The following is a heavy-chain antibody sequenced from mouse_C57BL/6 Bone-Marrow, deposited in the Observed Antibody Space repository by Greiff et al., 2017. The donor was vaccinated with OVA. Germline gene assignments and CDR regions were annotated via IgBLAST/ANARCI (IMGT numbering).Heavy chain of an antibody. Sequence: VHVKQSGAELVRPGASVKLSCTASPFTIPHSDMHWVKQRPEQGLEWIGWIDPENGDTEYASKFQGKATITADTSSNTAYLQLSSLTSEDTAVYYCTRADYWGQGTTLTVSS. CDR1: PFTIPHSD. CDR3: TRADY. V-gene: IGHV14-4*01. J-gene: IGHJ2*01. CDR2: IDPENGDT.